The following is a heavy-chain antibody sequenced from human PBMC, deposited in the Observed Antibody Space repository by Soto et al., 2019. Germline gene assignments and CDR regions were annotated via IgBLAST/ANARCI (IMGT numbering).Heavy chain of an antibody. D-gene: IGHD2-15*01. CDR2: INWNGGST. J-gene: IGHJ6*02. CDR3: ARRGGNHYYYGMDV. CDR1: GFTFDDYG. Sequence: GGSLRLSCAASGFTFDDYGMSWVRQAPGKGLEWVSGINWNGGSTGYADSVKGRFTISRDNAKNSLYLQMNSLRAEDTALYHCARRGGNHYYYGMDVWGQGTTVTVSS. V-gene: IGHV3-20*01.